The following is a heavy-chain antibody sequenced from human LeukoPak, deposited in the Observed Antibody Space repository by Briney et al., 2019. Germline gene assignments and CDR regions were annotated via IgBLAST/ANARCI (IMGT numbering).Heavy chain of an antibody. D-gene: IGHD6-19*01. V-gene: IGHV3-48*03. CDR3: ARVTVAGIN. CDR1: GFTFSSYE. CDR2: ISSSGSTI. Sequence: TGGSLRLSCAASGFTFSSYEMNWVREAPGKGLEWVSYISSSGSTIYYADSVKGRFTISRDNAKNSLYLQMNSLRAEDTAVYYCARVTVAGINWRQGTLVTVSS. J-gene: IGHJ4*02.